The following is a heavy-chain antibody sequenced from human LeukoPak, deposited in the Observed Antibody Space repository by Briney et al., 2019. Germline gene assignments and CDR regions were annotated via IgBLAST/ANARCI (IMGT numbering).Heavy chain of an antibody. J-gene: IGHJ4*02. CDR2: IYYSGST. Sequence: SETLSLTCTVSGGSISSYYWSWIRQPPGKGLEWIGYIYYSGSTNYHLSLKSRVTISVDTSKNQFSLKLSSVTAADTAVYYCASGSLVAGTALCDYWGQGTLVTVSS. V-gene: IGHV4-59*01. CDR3: ASGSLVAGTALCDY. D-gene: IGHD6-19*01. CDR1: GGSISSYY.